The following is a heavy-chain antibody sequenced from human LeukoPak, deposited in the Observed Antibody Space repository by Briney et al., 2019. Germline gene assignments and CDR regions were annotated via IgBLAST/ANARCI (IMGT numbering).Heavy chain of an antibody. CDR3: ATNRPVGGTYWGSFDI. CDR1: GGSITSYY. D-gene: IGHD1-26*01. J-gene: IGHJ3*02. CDR2: FHYTEGT. V-gene: IGHV4-59*01. Sequence: SETLSLTFSVSGGSITSYYWSWIRQPPGKGQEWIGYFHYTEGTNYNPYLKSQVTISLDTSNNHFSLSLTSVTAADTAVYYCATNRPVGGTYWGSFDIWGQGTLVTVSS.